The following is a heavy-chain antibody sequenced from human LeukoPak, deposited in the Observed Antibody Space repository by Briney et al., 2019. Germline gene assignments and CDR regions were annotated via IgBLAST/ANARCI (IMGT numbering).Heavy chain of an antibody. Sequence: SETLSLTCAVYGGSFSGYYWSWIRQPPGKGLEWIGSIYYSGSTYYNPSLKSRVTISVDTSKNQFSLKLSSVTAADTAVYYCARHMGGGYFDWLSLGTPFDYWGQGTLVTVSS. J-gene: IGHJ4*02. CDR1: GGSFSGYY. V-gene: IGHV4-34*01. CDR3: ARHMGGGYFDWLSLGTPFDY. CDR2: IYYSGST. D-gene: IGHD3-9*01.